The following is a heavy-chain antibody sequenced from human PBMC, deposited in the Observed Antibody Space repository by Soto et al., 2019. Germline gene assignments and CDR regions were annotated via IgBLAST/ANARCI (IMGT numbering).Heavy chain of an antibody. CDR1: GFSLTTGGVG. Sequence: QITLKESAPTLVKPTQTLTLTCTFSGFSLTTGGVGVGWIRQPPGKALEWLALIYWDDDKRYSPSLKSRLTITRDSPKTQGVLTMTNTDPVDTGTYYCARIFGLGERSFDYWGQGTLVTVSS. CDR3: ARIFGLGERSFDY. D-gene: IGHD3-16*01. J-gene: IGHJ4*02. CDR2: IYWDDDK. V-gene: IGHV2-5*02.